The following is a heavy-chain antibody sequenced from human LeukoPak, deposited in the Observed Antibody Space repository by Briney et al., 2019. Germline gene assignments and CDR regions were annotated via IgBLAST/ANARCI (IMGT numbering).Heavy chain of an antibody. CDR1: GGPFSSYA. V-gene: IGHV1-69*01. Sequence: GSSVKVSCKASGGPFSSYAISWVRQAPGQGLAWMGGIIPIFGTPNYAQRFQGRVTITADESTGTAYMELSSLRSEDTAVYYCVREEGQQLELAYFQHWGQGTLVTVSS. D-gene: IGHD6-13*01. J-gene: IGHJ1*01. CDR3: VREEGQQLELAYFQH. CDR2: IIPIFGTP.